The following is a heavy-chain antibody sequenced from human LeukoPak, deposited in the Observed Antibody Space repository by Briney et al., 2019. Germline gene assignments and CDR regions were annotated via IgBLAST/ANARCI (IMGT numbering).Heavy chain of an antibody. D-gene: IGHD2-15*01. Sequence: SGTLSLTCAVSGGSISGSNWWSWVRQPPGKGLEWIGEIYHSGSTNYNPSLKSRVTISVNKSKNQFSLKLSSVTAADTAVYYCASRYCSGGSCSRVVDYWGQGTLVTVSS. CDR1: GGSISGSNW. CDR3: ASRYCSGGSCSRVVDY. CDR2: IYHSGST. V-gene: IGHV4-4*02. J-gene: IGHJ4*02.